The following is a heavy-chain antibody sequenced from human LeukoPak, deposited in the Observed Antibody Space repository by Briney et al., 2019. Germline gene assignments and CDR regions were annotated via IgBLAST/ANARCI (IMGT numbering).Heavy chain of an antibody. J-gene: IGHJ3*02. V-gene: IGHV3-48*04. D-gene: IGHD6-13*01. CDR3: ARDNLAAAGDDNFDI. CDR1: GFTFSSFS. CDR2: IRSGGTNT. Sequence: PGGSLRLSCAASGFTFSSFSMNWVRQAPGKGLEWVSYIRSGGTNTDYTGSVKGRFTISRDNAENSLYLQMNSLRAEDTAIYYCARDNLAAAGDDNFDIWGQGTMVTVSS.